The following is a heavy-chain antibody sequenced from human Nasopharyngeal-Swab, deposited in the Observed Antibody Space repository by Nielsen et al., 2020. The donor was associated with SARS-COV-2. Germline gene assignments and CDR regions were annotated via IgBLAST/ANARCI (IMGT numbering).Heavy chain of an antibody. CDR3: ARHVGTYTSGWYYYGMDV. J-gene: IGHJ6*02. D-gene: IGHD6-19*01. CDR1: GYSFTSYW. V-gene: IGHV5-51*01. Sequence: GGSLRLSCKGSGYSFTSYWIGWVRQMPGKGLEWMGIIYPGDSDTRYSPSFQGQVTISADKSISTAYLQWSSLKASDTAMYYCARHVGTYTSGWYYYGMDVWGQGTTVTVSS. CDR2: IYPGDSDT.